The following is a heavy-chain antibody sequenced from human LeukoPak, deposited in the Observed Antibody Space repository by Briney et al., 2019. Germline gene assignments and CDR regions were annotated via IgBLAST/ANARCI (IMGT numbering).Heavy chain of an antibody. V-gene: IGHV3-7*04. D-gene: IGHD3-16*01. Sequence: GGSLRLSCAVPGFTFSNYWMSWVRQAPGKGLEWVANIKQDGSEKYYVDSVKGRFTISRDNAKNSLYLQMNSLRADDTAVYYCARGGRAYGDWGQGTLVTVSS. CDR3: ARGGRAYGD. CDR2: IKQDGSEK. CDR1: GFTFSNYW. J-gene: IGHJ4*02.